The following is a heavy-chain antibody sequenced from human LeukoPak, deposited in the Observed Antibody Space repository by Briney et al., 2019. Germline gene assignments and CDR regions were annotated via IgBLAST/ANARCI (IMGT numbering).Heavy chain of an antibody. Sequence: SETLSLTCTVSGGSISSYYWSWIRQPPGKGLEWIGYIYYSGSTNYNPSLKSRVTISVDTSKNQFSLKLSSATAADTAVYYCARDRYYYDSSGYSDAFDIWGQGTMVTVSS. V-gene: IGHV4-59*01. CDR1: GGSISSYY. CDR2: IYYSGST. J-gene: IGHJ3*02. CDR3: ARDRYYYDSSGYSDAFDI. D-gene: IGHD3-22*01.